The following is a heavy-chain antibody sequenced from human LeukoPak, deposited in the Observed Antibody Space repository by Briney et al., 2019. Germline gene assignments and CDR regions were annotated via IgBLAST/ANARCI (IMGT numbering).Heavy chain of an antibody. D-gene: IGHD1-26*01. V-gene: IGHV3-23*01. Sequence: PGGSLRLSCAASGFTFSNYAMSWVRQAPGKGLEWVSAISGGGGTTYYADSVKGRFTISRDNSKNTLYLQMNSLTDEDTAVYYCAKKWGVGTTTLDYFDYWGQGTLVTVSS. J-gene: IGHJ4*02. CDR2: ISGGGGTT. CDR3: AKKWGVGTTTLDYFDY. CDR1: GFTFSNYA.